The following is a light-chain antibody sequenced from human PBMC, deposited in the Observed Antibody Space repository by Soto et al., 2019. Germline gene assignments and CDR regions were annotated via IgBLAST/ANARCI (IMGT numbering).Light chain of an antibody. CDR3: MQASQLRT. J-gene: IGKJ1*01. V-gene: IGKV2-24*01. Sequence: IVLTQTPLSSAVTLGQPASFSCGSSESLVHSDGKTYLGWLHLRPGQPPRLLIYQISKRPPGVPDRCSGSGAGTNFTLKISRVEPEDVGIFYCMQASQLRTFGQGTKVEIK. CDR1: ESLVHSDGKTY. CDR2: QIS.